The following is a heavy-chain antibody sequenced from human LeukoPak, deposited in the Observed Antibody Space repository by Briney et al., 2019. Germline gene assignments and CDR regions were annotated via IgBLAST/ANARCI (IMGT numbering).Heavy chain of an antibody. V-gene: IGHV4-59*01. J-gene: IGHJ5*02. Sequence: SETLSLTCTVSGDSITDYYWSRIRQPPGKGLEWIGYISYSGRATYNPSVKSRVTISLATSRPQFSLSLTSVTAADTAVYYCARVSAGGGSEWVDNWGQGTLVTVSS. CDR3: ARVSAGGGSEWVDN. CDR2: ISYSGRA. D-gene: IGHD1-26*01. CDR1: GDSITDYY.